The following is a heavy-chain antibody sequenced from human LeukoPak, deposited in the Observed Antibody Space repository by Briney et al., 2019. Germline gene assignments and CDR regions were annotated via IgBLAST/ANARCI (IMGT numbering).Heavy chain of an antibody. V-gene: IGHV5-51*01. Sequence: LGDSLKISCKGSGYSCPNYWIGWVRQMPGQGLEWMGIIYPADSDTRYNPSFQGQVTISADKSINTAYLQWTSLKASDTAMYYCARRKGDGYNSPFDYWGQGTLVTVSS. D-gene: IGHD5-24*01. J-gene: IGHJ4*02. CDR2: IYPADSDT. CDR3: ARRKGDGYNSPFDY. CDR1: GYSCPNYW.